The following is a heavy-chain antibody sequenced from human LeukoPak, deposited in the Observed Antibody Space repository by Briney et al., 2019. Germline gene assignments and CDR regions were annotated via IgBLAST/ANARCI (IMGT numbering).Heavy chain of an antibody. D-gene: IGHD6-19*01. V-gene: IGHV1-69*06. J-gene: IGHJ4*02. CDR3: AISGYSSGWYGYYFDY. Sequence: ASVKVSCKASGYTFTSYAISWVRQAPGQGLEWMGGIIPIFGTANYAQKFQGRVTITADKSTSTAYMELSSLRSEDTAVYYCAISGYSSGWYGYYFDYWGQGTLVTVSS. CDR2: IIPIFGTA. CDR1: GYTFTSYA.